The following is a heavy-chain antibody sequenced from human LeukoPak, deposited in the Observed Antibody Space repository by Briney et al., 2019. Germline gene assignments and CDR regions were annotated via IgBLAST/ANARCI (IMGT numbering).Heavy chain of an antibody. CDR2: ISYDGHYK. Sequence: GESLKISCAASGFAFSYSSMHWVRQAPGKGLEWVAGISYDGHYKGYADSVRGRFTISRDDSKNHLYLEMSGLRPEDAALYYCVRDLLVGSPDYFDLWGQGALVTVSS. CDR1: GFAFSYSS. D-gene: IGHD1-26*01. CDR3: VRDLLVGSPDYFDL. J-gene: IGHJ4*02. V-gene: IGHV3-30*04.